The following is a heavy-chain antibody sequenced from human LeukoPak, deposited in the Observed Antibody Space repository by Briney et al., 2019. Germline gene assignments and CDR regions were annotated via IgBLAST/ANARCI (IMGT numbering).Heavy chain of an antibody. Sequence: ASVKVSCKASGGTFSSYAISWVRQAPGQGLEWMGGIIPIFGTANYAQKFQGRVTITTDESTSTAYMELSSLRSEDTAVYYCARDQYSSSWYSAKDFPWFDPWGQGTLVTVSS. CDR2: IIPIFGTA. J-gene: IGHJ5*02. CDR3: ARDQYSSSWYSAKDFPWFDP. V-gene: IGHV1-69*05. CDR1: GGTFSSYA. D-gene: IGHD6-13*01.